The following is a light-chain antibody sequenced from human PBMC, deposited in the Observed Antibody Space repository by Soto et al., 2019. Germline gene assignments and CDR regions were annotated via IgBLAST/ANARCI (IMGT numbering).Light chain of an antibody. Sequence: QAVVTQEPSLTGSPGGTGTLTCASSTGAVTSGYYPNWFQQKPGQAPRALISSTSNKHSWTPARFSGSLLGGKAALTLSGVQPEDEAEYYCLLDYGGAVVFGGGTKLTV. CDR2: STS. CDR3: LLDYGGAVV. V-gene: IGLV7-43*01. CDR1: TGAVTSGYY. J-gene: IGLJ2*01.